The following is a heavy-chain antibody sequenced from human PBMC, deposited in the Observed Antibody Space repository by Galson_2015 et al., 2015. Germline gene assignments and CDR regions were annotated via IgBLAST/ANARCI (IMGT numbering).Heavy chain of an antibody. D-gene: IGHD3-3*01. CDR2: IYYSGST. Sequence: SETLSLTCTVSGGSISSYYWSWIRQPPGKGLEWIGYIYYSGSTNYNPSLKSRVTISVDTSKNQFSLKLSSVTAADTAVYYCARGKRNGYYEYWFDPWGQGTLVTVSS. CDR3: ARGKRNGYYEYWFDP. V-gene: IGHV4-59*01. CDR1: GGSISSYY. J-gene: IGHJ5*02.